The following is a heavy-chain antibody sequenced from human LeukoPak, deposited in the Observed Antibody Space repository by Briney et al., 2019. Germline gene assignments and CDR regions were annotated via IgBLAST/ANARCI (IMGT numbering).Heavy chain of an antibody. V-gene: IGHV3-23*01. CDR1: GFTFSSYA. Sequence: GGSLRLSCAASGFTFSSYAMSWVRQAPGKGLEWVSAISGSGGSTYYADSVKGRFTISRDNSKNTLYLQMNSLRAEDTAVYYCAKHYGSGSYYLNYYYYYMDVWGKGTTVTISS. CDR3: AKHYGSGSYYLNYYYYYMDV. CDR2: ISGSGGST. D-gene: IGHD3-10*01. J-gene: IGHJ6*03.